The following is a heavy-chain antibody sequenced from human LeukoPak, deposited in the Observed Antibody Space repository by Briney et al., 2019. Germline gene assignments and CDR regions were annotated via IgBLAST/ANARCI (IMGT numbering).Heavy chain of an antibody. Sequence: QPGGSLRLSCAASGFTFRSHGFHWVRQAPGKGLEWVANIDQDGSEKYSVDSVKGRFTISRDNAKSSLYLQMNSLRADDTAVYYCARDRALYDSRRGYYYTEDDYWGQGTLVTVSS. CDR2: IDQDGSEK. J-gene: IGHJ4*02. CDR1: GFTFRSHG. CDR3: ARDRALYDSRRGYYYTEDDY. D-gene: IGHD3-22*01. V-gene: IGHV3-7*01.